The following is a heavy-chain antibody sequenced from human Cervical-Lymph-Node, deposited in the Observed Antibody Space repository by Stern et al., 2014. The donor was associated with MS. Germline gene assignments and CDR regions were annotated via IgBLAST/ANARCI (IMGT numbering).Heavy chain of an antibody. CDR1: GFTFEDYA. J-gene: IGHJ6*02. V-gene: IGHV3-33*01. CDR3: ARKIPDYYYYAMDV. CDR2: IWYDGSQK. D-gene: IGHD2-2*02. Sequence: QVQLQQSGGGVVQPGGSQRLSCTASGFTFEDYAMEWVRQVPGKGLEGVAMIWYDGSQKYYGDSVRGRFSVSRDNSRNTLYLQMKSLSLEDTAVYYCARKIPDYYYYAMDVWGQGTTVTVSS.